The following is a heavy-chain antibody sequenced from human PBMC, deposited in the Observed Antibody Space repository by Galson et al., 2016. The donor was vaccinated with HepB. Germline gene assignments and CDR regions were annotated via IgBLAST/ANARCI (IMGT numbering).Heavy chain of an antibody. Sequence: SLRLSCAASGFTFSSYSMNWVRQAPGKGLEWVAAIKTDGSDKYYADSVKGRCTISRDNADNSLYLQINSLRNEDTAEYYRAKDNITGWSLYSWGQGTLVTGSS. CDR1: GFTFSSYS. CDR2: IKTDGSDK. J-gene: IGHJ4*02. CDR3: AKDNITGWSLYS. D-gene: IGHD6-19*01. V-gene: IGHV3-7*03.